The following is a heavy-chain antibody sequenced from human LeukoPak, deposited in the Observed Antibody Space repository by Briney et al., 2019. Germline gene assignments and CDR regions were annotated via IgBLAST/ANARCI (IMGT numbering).Heavy chain of an antibody. CDR1: GFTFSSYS. CDR3: ARGADYSNYELDY. J-gene: IGHJ4*02. CDR2: IGSSSSYI. V-gene: IGHV3-21*01. D-gene: IGHD4-11*01. Sequence: GGSLRLSCAASGFTFSSYSMNWVRQAPGKGLEWVSSIGSSSSYIYYADSVKGRFTISRDNAKNSLYLQMNSLRAEDTAVYYCARGADYSNYELDYWGQGTLVTVSS.